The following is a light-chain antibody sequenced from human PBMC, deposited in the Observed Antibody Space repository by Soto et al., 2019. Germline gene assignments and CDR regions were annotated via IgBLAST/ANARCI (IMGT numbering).Light chain of an antibody. CDR2: AAS. CDR1: QSISTY. CDR3: QQSHSTLLT. Sequence: DIQMTQSPSSLSASVGDRVNITCRASQSISTYLNWYQQKPGQAPRLLIYAASSLESGVPSRFSGSGSGTDFTLSISSLQPEDFGAYYCQQSHSTLLTFGGGTKVEIK. V-gene: IGKV1-39*01. J-gene: IGKJ4*01.